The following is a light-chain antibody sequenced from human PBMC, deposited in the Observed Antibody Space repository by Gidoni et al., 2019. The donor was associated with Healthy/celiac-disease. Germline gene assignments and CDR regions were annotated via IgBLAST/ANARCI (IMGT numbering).Light chain of an antibody. J-gene: IGLJ2*01. CDR3: NSRDSSGNL. V-gene: IGLV3-19*01. CDR1: SLRSYY. CDR2: GKN. Sequence: SSELTQDPAVSVALGQTVRITCQGDSLRSYYASWDQQTPGQAPLLVIYGKNNRPSGIPNRFSGSSSGNTASLTITGAQAEDEADYYCNSRDSSGNLFGGGTKLTVL.